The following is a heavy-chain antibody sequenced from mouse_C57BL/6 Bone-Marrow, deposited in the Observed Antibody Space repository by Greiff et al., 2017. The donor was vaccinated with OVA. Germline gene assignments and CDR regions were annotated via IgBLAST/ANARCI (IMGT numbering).Heavy chain of an antibody. J-gene: IGHJ2*01. V-gene: IGHV1-81*01. Sequence: QVQLQQSGAELARPGDSVKLSCKASGYTFTSYGISWVKQRTGQGLEWIGEIYPRSGNTYYNEKFKGKATLTADKSSSTAYLELRSRTSEDSAVSFCAREEITAVYSCGYWGQVTTLTVSS. D-gene: IGHD1-1*01. CDR1: GYTFTSYG. CDR3: AREEITAVYSCGY. CDR2: IYPRSGNT.